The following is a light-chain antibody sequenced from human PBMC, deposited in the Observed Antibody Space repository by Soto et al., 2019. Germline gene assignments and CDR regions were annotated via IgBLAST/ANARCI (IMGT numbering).Light chain of an antibody. J-gene: IGKJ2*01. V-gene: IGKV3-20*01. CDR3: QQYGSSPPYT. Sequence: EVVLTQSPGTLSLYPGERATLSCRASQSVSNKYLAWYQQKPGQAPRLLIFGSSDRATGIPDRFSGSGSGTDFTLTISRLEPEDFAVYYCQQYGSSPPYTFGQGTKLEMK. CDR1: QSVSNKY. CDR2: GSS.